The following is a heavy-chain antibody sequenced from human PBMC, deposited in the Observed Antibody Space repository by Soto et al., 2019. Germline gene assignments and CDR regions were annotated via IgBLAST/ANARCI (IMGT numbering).Heavy chain of an antibody. CDR2: INHSGSS. CDR1: GGSFSGYY. V-gene: IGHV4-34*01. J-gene: IGHJ4*02. D-gene: IGHD7-27*01. CDR3: ARVDNWGTIDY. Sequence: QVQLQQWGAGLLKPSETLSLTCDVYGGSFSGYYWSWIRQPPGKGLEWIGEINHSGSSNYSPSLKSRVLISVDTSTSQFSLKLSSVTAADTAVYYCARVDNWGTIDYWGQGSLVTVSS.